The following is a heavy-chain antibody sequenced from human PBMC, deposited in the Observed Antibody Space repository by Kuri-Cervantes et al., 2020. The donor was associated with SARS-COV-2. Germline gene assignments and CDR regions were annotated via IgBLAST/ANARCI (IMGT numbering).Heavy chain of an antibody. CDR3: AKEGLGHCSTTSCYPDS. J-gene: IGHJ5*01. Sequence: GGSLRLSCAASGFAFSSHAIHWVRQAPGKGLEWVSSISSSSSYIYYADSVKGRFTISRDNAKNSLYLQMNSLRAEDTAVYYCAKEGLGHCSTTSCYPDSWGQGTLVTVSS. CDR1: GFAFSSHA. D-gene: IGHD2-2*03. V-gene: IGHV3-21*01. CDR2: ISSSSSYI.